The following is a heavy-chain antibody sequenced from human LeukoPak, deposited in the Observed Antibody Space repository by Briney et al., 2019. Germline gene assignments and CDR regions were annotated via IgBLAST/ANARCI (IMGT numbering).Heavy chain of an antibody. CDR1: GFTFSSYA. CDR3: AKGSGSYPLGKMVDY. J-gene: IGHJ4*02. Sequence: GGSLRLSCAASGFTFSSYAMSWVRQAPGKGLEWVSAISGSGGSTYYADSVKGRLTISRDNSKNTLYLQMNSLRAEDTAVYYCAKGSGSYPLGKMVDYWGQGTLVTVSS. V-gene: IGHV3-23*01. D-gene: IGHD1-26*01. CDR2: ISGSGGST.